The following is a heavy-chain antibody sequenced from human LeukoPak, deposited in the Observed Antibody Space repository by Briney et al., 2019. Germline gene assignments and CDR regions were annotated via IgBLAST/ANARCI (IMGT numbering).Heavy chain of an antibody. Sequence: PGGSLRLSCAASGFTFSSYEMNWVRQAPGKGLEWVSYISSSGSTIYYADSVKGRFTISRDNAKNSLYLQMNSLRAEDTAVYYCARSSIRFGELFDYCGQGTLVTVSS. V-gene: IGHV3-48*03. CDR1: GFTFSSYE. CDR3: ARSSIRFGELFDY. J-gene: IGHJ4*02. CDR2: ISSSGSTI. D-gene: IGHD3-10*01.